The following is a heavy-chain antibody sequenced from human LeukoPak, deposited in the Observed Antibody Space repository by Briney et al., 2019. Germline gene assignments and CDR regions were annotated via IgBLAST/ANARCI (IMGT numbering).Heavy chain of an antibody. Sequence: GGSLRLSCAASGFTFSSYWMTWVRQAPGKGLEWVANIKPLGSDKYYVDSEKGRFTISRDNAKNSLYLQMNSLRAEDSAVYFCARSTVAAAGDDWGQGTLVTVSS. CDR1: GFTFSSYW. CDR3: ARSTVAAAGDD. CDR2: IKPLGSDK. J-gene: IGHJ4*02. D-gene: IGHD6-13*01. V-gene: IGHV3-7*01.